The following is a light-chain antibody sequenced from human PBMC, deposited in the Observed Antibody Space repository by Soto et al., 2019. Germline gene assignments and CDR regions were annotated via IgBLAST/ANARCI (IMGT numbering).Light chain of an antibody. V-gene: IGLV1-40*01. J-gene: IGLJ1*01. CDR2: GTN. CDR3: KSYAGSNTYV. Sequence: QSVLTQPPSVSGAPGQRVTISCTGSRSNIGAGYDVHWYQQLPGTAPKLLIYGTNNRPSGVPDRFSGSKSGMSASLAITGLQAADEANYFCKSYAGSNTYVFGSGTKVTIL. CDR1: RSNIGAGYD.